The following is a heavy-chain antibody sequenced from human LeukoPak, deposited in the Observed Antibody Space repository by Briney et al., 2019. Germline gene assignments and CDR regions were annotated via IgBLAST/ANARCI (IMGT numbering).Heavy chain of an antibody. D-gene: IGHD3-9*01. CDR3: ARHYFEITESYSFDY. V-gene: IGHV4-59*01. J-gene: IGHJ4*02. CDR1: GGSISNYY. CDR2: IYNTGST. Sequence: SETLSLTCTVSGGSISNYYWSWIRQPPGKGLEWIAYIYNTGSTNCNPSLKSRVTISVDTSKNQFSLKLTSVTAADTAVYYCARHYFEITESYSFDYWGQGTLVTVSS.